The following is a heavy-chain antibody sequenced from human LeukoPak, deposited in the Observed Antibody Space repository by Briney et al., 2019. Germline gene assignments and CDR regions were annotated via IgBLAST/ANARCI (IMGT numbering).Heavy chain of an antibody. D-gene: IGHD3-10*01. J-gene: IGHJ6*04. CDR3: TRSVVRGVIIYYYGMDV. CDR1: GFTFGDYA. V-gene: IGHV3-49*04. Sequence: PGGSLRLSCTASGFTFGDYAMSWVRQAPGKGLEWVGFIRSKAYGGTTEYAASVKGRFTISRDEYKRIAYLQMNSLKTEDTAVYYCTRSVVRGVIIYYYGMDVWGKGTTVTVSS. CDR2: IRSKAYGGTT.